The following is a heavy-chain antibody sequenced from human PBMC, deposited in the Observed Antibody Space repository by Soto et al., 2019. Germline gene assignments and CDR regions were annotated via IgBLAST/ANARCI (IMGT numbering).Heavy chain of an antibody. D-gene: IGHD6-19*01. Sequence: SETLSLTCTVSGASIISYYWSWIRQPPGKGLEWVAYTYNSGSTDYNPSLKSRVTISTDTSKNQLSLKLTSVTAADTAVYFCARGTSGWTHFDSWGQGTLVTVSS. CDR3: ARGTSGWTHFDS. J-gene: IGHJ4*02. CDR1: GASIISYY. V-gene: IGHV4-59*08. CDR2: TYNSGST.